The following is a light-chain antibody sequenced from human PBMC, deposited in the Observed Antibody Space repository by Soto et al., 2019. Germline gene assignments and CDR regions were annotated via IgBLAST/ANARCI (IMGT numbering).Light chain of an antibody. CDR1: SSNIGSNT. CDR3: ASWDDSLNGDV. CDR2: LNN. Sequence: QSVLTQPPSASGTPGQRVTISCSGSSSNIGSNTVNWYQQLPGTTPKLLIFLNNQRPSGVPDRFSGSKSGTSASLAISGLQSEDEADFYCASWDDSLNGDVFGTGTKLTVL. V-gene: IGLV1-44*01. J-gene: IGLJ1*01.